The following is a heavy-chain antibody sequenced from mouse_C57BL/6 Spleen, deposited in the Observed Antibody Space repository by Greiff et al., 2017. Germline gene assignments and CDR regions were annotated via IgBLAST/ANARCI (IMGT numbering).Heavy chain of an antibody. Sequence: EVQGVESGGGLVQPGGSLSLSCAASGFTFPDYYMSWVRQPPGKPLEWLGFIRNKANGYTTEYSASVKGRFTISRDNSQSILYLQMNALRAEDSATYYCARSLRGFDYWGQGTTLTVSS. J-gene: IGHJ2*01. V-gene: IGHV7-3*01. CDR1: GFTFPDYY. CDR3: ARSLRGFDY. CDR2: IRNKANGYTT.